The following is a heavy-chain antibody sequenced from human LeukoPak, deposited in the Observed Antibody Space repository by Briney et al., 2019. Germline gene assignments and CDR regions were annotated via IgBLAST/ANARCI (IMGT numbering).Heavy chain of an antibody. Sequence: GGSLRLSCAASGFTFSSYSMNWVRQAPGKGLEWVSSISSSSSYIYYADSVKGRFTISRDNAKNSLYLQMNSLRAEDTAVYYCAREGADYYDSSGYYGYWGQGTLVTVSS. D-gene: IGHD3-22*01. CDR2: ISSSSSYI. V-gene: IGHV3-21*01. CDR1: GFTFSSYS. J-gene: IGHJ4*02. CDR3: AREGADYYDSSGYYGY.